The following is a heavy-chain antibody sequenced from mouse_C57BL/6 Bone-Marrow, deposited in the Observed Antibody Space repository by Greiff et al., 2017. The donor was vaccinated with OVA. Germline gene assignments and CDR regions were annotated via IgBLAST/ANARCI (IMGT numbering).Heavy chain of an antibody. D-gene: IGHD2-3*01. V-gene: IGHV7-1*01. CDR3: ARDARGGYFYWYFDV. CDR2: SRNKANDYTT. J-gene: IGHJ1*03. CDR1: GFTFSDFY. Sequence: EVMLVESGGGLVQSGRSLRLSCATSGFTFSDFYMEWVRQAPGKGLEWIAASRNKANDYTTEYSASVKGRFIVSRDTSQSILYLQMNALRAEDTAIYYCARDARGGYFYWYFDVWGTGTTVTVSS.